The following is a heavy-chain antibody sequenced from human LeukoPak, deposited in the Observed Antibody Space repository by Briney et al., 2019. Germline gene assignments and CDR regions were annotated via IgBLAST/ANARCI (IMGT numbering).Heavy chain of an antibody. CDR1: GFTFSSYS. V-gene: IGHV3-21*01. Sequence: KAGGSLRLSCAASGFTFSSYSMNWVRQAPGKGLEWVSSISSSSSYIYYADSVRGRFTISRDNAKNSLYLQMNSLRAEDTAVYYCARDYADGAFDIWGQGTMVTVSS. D-gene: IGHD4-17*01. J-gene: IGHJ3*02. CDR2: ISSSSSYI. CDR3: ARDYADGAFDI.